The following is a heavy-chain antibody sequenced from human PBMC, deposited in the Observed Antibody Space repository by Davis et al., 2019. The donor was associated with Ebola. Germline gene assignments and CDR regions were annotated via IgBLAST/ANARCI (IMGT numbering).Heavy chain of an antibody. Sequence: GEPLKISCAASGFTFSSYSMNWVRQAPGKGLEWVSSISSSSSYIYYADSVKGRFTISRDNAKNSLYLQMNSLRAEDTAVYYCARDQFGPSIVVVPAAIGYWGQGTLVTVSS. CDR2: ISSSSSYI. CDR1: GFTFSSYS. CDR3: ARDQFGPSIVVVPAAIGY. D-gene: IGHD2-2*02. J-gene: IGHJ4*02. V-gene: IGHV3-21*01.